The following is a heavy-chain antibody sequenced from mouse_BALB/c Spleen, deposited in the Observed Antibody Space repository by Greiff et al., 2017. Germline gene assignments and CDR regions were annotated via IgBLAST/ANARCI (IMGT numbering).Heavy chain of an antibody. Sequence: EVQRVESGAALVQPGASVTLSCTASGFNIKDTYMHWVKQRPEQGLEWIGRIDPANDNTKYDPKFQGKATITADTSSNTAYLQLSSLTSEDTAVYYCARELRSSSWYFDVWGAGTTVIVSS. D-gene: IGHD3-1*01. V-gene: IGHV14-3*02. CDR3: ARELRSSSWYFDV. CDR1: GFNIKDTY. J-gene: IGHJ1*01. CDR2: IDPANDNT.